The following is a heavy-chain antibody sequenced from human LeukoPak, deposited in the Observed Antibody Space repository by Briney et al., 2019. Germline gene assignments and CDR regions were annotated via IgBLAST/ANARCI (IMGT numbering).Heavy chain of an antibody. V-gene: IGHV4-34*01. Sequence: PGGSLSLSCAASGFTFSSYAMSWVRQPPGKGLEWIGEINHSGSTNYNPSLKSRVTISVDTSKNQFSLKLSSVTAADTAVYYCARVARDRWSDAFDIWGQGTMVTVSS. CDR2: INHSGST. CDR1: GFTFSSYA. J-gene: IGHJ3*02. CDR3: ARVARDRWSDAFDI. D-gene: IGHD3-10*01.